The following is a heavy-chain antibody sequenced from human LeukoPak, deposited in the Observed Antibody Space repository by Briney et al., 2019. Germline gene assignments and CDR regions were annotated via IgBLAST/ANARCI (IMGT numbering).Heavy chain of an antibody. CDR1: GFTFSSYW. CDR2: INSDGSDT. CDR3: AREGYDYGDYYFDY. Sequence: PGGSLRLSCAASGFTFSSYWMHWVRQAPGEGLVWVSRINSDGSDTIYADSVKGRFTISRDNAKNTPYLQMYSLRAEDTALYYCAREGYDYGDYYFDYWGQGTLVTVSS. D-gene: IGHD4-17*01. V-gene: IGHV3-74*01. J-gene: IGHJ4*02.